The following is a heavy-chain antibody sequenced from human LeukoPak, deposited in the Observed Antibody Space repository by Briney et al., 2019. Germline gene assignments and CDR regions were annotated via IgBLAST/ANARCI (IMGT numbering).Heavy chain of an antibody. V-gene: IGHV1-2*04. CDR1: GYTLTGYY. D-gene: IGHD1-26*01. CDR3: ACEGATTRHDAFDI. CDR2: INPNSGGT. J-gene: IGHJ3*02. Sequence: GPSVKSSGRPSGYTLTGYYMHWVGQPLGQGLDWWGWINPNSGGTNYAQKFQGWVTMTRDTSISTAYMELSRLRSDDTAVYYCACEGATTRHDAFDIWGQGTMVTVSS.